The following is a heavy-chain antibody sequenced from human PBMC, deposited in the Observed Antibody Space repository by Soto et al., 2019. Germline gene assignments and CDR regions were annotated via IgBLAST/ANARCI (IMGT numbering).Heavy chain of an antibody. D-gene: IGHD2-15*01. CDR1: GDSIYRSYW. CDR3: ARSARYGVVGDY. V-gene: IGHV4-4*02. J-gene: IGHJ4*02. CDR2: IFHTGTT. Sequence: SETLSLTCGVSGDSIYRSYWWSWVRLPPGKGPEWIGEIFHTGTTNYNPSLKSRLTMSVDKSKKEISLKLDSVTAADTAVYFCARSARYGVVGDYWGQGTGVTVSS.